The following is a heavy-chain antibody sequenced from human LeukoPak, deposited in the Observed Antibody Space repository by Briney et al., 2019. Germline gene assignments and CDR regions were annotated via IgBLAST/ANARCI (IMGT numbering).Heavy chain of an antibody. V-gene: IGHV3-7*01. CDR1: GFTVSSNY. Sequence: PGGSLRLSCAASGFTVSSNYMSWVRQAPGKGLEWVASIRQDANVKYYVDSVRGRFTISRDNAENSLYLQMSSLRAEDSAVYYCARWAQDSGIYYIASWGQGSLVTVSS. CDR3: ARWAQDSGIYYIAS. J-gene: IGHJ4*02. CDR2: IRQDANVK. D-gene: IGHD3-10*01.